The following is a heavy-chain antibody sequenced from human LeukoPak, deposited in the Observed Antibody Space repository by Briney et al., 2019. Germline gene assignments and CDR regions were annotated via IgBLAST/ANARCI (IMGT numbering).Heavy chain of an antibody. CDR3: AKDVCTSPRCLLYFDS. D-gene: IGHD2-8*01. CDR1: GFSFSNYA. CDR2: ISGFNT. Sequence: PGGSLRLSCTTSGFSFSNYAMNWVRQAPAKGPERVSGISGFNTYYADSVKGRFTIFRDNSKNVLYLQMDRLRAEDTAVYSCAKDVCTSPRCLLYFDSWGQGTLVTVSS. V-gene: IGHV3-23*01. J-gene: IGHJ4*02.